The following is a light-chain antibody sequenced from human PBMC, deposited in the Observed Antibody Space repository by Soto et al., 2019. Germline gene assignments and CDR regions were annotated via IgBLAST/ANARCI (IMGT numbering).Light chain of an antibody. V-gene: IGKV4-1*01. J-gene: IGKJ3*01. CDR3: QQYFSSPFT. Sequence: DIVMTQSPASLAVSLGERATINCKSSKSVLYSSNNKNYLGWYQQKPGHPPKLLIYWASTRESGVPDRFSGSGSGTDFTLTISSLQAEDVAVYYCQQYFSSPFTFGPGTKVAIK. CDR2: WAS. CDR1: KSVLYSSNNKNY.